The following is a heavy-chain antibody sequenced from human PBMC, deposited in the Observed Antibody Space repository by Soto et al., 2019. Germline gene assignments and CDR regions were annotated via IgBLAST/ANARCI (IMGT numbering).Heavy chain of an antibody. V-gene: IGHV1-69*01. CDR3: ARDVIPGVVIEPSPQDY. CDR2: IIPIFGTA. Sequence: QVQLVQSGAEVKKPGSSVKVSCKASGGTFSSYAISWVRQAPGQGLEWMGGIIPIFGTANYAQKFQGRVTITADESTSTAYMELSSLRSDDTAVYYCARDVIPGVVIEPSPQDYWGQGTLVTVSS. CDR1: GGTFSSYA. D-gene: IGHD3-3*01. J-gene: IGHJ4*02.